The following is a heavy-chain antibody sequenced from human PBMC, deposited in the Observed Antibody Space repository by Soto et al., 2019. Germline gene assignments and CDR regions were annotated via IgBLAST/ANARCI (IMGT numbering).Heavy chain of an antibody. Sequence: PSETLSLTCAVSGGSISSTSWWSWIRQPPGKGLEWIGYIYYSGSTYYNPSLKSRVTISVDTSKNQFSLKLSSVTAADTAVYYCARERPDGARLDPWGQGTLVTVSS. CDR2: IYYSGST. CDR3: ARERPDGARLDP. D-gene: IGHD6-6*01. V-gene: IGHV4-30-4*01. CDR1: GGSISSTSW. J-gene: IGHJ5*02.